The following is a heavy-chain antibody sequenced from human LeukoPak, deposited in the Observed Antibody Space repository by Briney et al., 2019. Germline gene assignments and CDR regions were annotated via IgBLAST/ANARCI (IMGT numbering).Heavy chain of an antibody. V-gene: IGHV3-21*01. J-gene: IGHJ4*02. CDR3: ARWGPTIRGVQNN. CDR2: ISDSSSYI. Sequence: PGGSLRLSCADSGFTFSSYGMSWVRQAPGKGLEWVSSISDSSSYIYYADSVKGRFTISRDNAKNSLYLQMNSLRAEDTAVYYCARWGPTIRGVQNNWGQGTLVTVSS. D-gene: IGHD3-10*01. CDR1: GFTFSSYG.